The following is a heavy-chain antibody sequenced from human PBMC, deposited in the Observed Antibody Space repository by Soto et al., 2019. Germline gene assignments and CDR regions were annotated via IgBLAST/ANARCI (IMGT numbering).Heavy chain of an antibody. CDR3: ASSILRTIFGVVDYHS. D-gene: IGHD3-3*01. V-gene: IGHV4-39*01. CDR2: IYYSGST. J-gene: IGHJ5*02. CDR1: GDSISSSAYH. Sequence: QLQLQESGPGLVKPSETLSLTCTVSGDSISSSAYHWGWVRQPPGKGLEWIGSIYYSGSTYYNPSLKNRDTISVDTSKHQISLKLSSVTAADTAVYYCASSILRTIFGVVDYHSWGQGTLVPVSS.